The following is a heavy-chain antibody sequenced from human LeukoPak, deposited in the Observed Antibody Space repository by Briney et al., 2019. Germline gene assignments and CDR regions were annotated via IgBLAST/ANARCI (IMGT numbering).Heavy chain of an antibody. CDR3: AREGVTTSN. CDR1: GFTFTDYY. V-gene: IGHV3-11*04. Sequence: GGSLRLSCAASGFTFTDYYMSWIRQAPGKRLEWLSYISGSGSTIFYADSVKGRFTISRDNPKNSLYLQMNGLSPEDTAVYYCAREGVTTSNWGQGTLVTVSS. J-gene: IGHJ4*02. CDR2: ISGSGSTI. D-gene: IGHD4-17*01.